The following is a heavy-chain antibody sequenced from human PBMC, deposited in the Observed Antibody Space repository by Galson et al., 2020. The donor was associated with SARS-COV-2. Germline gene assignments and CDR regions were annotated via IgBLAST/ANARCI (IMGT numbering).Heavy chain of an antibody. Sequence: QLGESLKISCAASGFTFSSYGMHWVRQAPGKGLEWVAVIWYDGSNKYYADSVKGRFTISRDNSKNTLYLQMNSLRAEDTAVYYCARDSKGPNDWYFDLWGRGTLVTVSS. V-gene: IGHV3-33*01. CDR1: GFTFSSYG. D-gene: IGHD3-3*02. CDR2: IWYDGSNK. J-gene: IGHJ2*01. CDR3: ARDSKGPNDWYFDL.